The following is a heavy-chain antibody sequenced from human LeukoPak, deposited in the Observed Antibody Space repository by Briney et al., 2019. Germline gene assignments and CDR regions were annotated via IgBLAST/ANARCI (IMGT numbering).Heavy chain of an antibody. Sequence: GGSLRLSCAASRFTFSNYWMHWVRQASGKGLVWVSRIYNDGSSTSYADSVKGRFTISRDNAKSTLYLQMNSLRAEDTAVYYCARVRGGSGRSYAADAFDIWGQGTMVTVSS. D-gene: IGHD1-26*01. V-gene: IGHV3-74*01. CDR3: ARVRGGSGRSYAADAFDI. CDR2: IYNDGSST. CDR1: RFTFSNYW. J-gene: IGHJ3*02.